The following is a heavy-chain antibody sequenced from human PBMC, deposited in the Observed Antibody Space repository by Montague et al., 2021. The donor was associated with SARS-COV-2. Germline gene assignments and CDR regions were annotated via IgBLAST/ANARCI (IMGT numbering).Heavy chain of an antibody. Sequence: SLRLSCAASGFTFSSYSMNWVRQAPGKGLEWVSYISSSSSTIYYADSVKGRFTISRDNAKDSLYLQMNSLRAEDTAVYYCARDLRWGYYDILTGYYRPLDYWGQGTLVTVSS. D-gene: IGHD3-9*01. CDR3: ARDLRWGYYDILTGYYRPLDY. V-gene: IGHV3-48*04. CDR1: GFTFSSYS. CDR2: ISSSSSTI. J-gene: IGHJ4*02.